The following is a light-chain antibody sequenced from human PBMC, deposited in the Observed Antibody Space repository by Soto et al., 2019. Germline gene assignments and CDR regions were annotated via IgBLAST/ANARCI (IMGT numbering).Light chain of an antibody. CDR2: LAS. V-gene: IGKV2-28*01. Sequence: EIVMTQSPLSLPVTPGEPASISCRSSQSLLHSNGYNYLDWYLQKPGQSPQLLIYLASNRASGVPDRFSGSGSRTDFTLKISRVEAEDVGVYYCMQALQSHTFGQGTKLEIK. CDR3: MQALQSHT. CDR1: QSLLHSNGYNY. J-gene: IGKJ2*01.